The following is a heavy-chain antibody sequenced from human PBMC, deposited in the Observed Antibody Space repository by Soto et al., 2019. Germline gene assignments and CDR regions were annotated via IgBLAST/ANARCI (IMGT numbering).Heavy chain of an antibody. CDR1: GGSISSGGYY. J-gene: IGHJ4*02. CDR2: IYYSGST. CDR3: ARDLGYCSSTSCYAYYFDY. V-gene: IGHV4-31*03. D-gene: IGHD2-2*01. Sequence: QVQLQESGPGLVKPSQTLSLTCTVSGGSISSGGYYWSWIRQHPGKGLEWIGYIYYSGSTYYNPSLNSRITISVDTSKNQFSLKLSSVTAADTAVYYCARDLGYCSSTSCYAYYFDYWGQGTLVTVSS.